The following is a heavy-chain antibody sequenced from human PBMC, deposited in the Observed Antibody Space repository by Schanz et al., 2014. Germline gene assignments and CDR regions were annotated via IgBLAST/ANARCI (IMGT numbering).Heavy chain of an antibody. D-gene: IGHD5-18*01. CDR3: ASKARYTYGYDY. Sequence: QLQLQESGPGLVRPSETLSLTCSVSGDSISDSPSYWGWVRQSPGKGLEWIGYIYYSGDTNYNPSLKSRVTISVDTSKNQLSLKLTSVTAADTAVYYCASKARYTYGYDYWGQGTLVTVSS. V-gene: IGHV4-61*05. CDR2: IYYSGDT. CDR1: GDSISDSPSY. J-gene: IGHJ4*02.